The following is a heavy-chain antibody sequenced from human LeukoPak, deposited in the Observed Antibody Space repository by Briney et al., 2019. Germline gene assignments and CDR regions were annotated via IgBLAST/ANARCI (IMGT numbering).Heavy chain of an antibody. CDR2: IYYSGST. CDR3: ARRNDFGI. CDR1: GGSISGDH. V-gene: IGHV4-59*08. J-gene: IGHJ3*02. Sequence: SGTLSLTCTVSGGSISGDHWNWIRQPPGKGLEWIGYIYYSGSTNYNPSLKSRVTISIDTFKNRFSLKLTSVTAADTAVYYCARRNDFGIWGQGTMVTVSS.